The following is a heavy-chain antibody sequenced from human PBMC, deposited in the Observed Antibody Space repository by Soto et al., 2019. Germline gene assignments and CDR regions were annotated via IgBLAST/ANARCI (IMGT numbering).Heavy chain of an antibody. V-gene: IGHV1-3*01. J-gene: IGHJ5*02. CDR2: INAANGDT. D-gene: IGHD6-13*01. Sequence: SVKVSCKASXYTFTSYGIHWVRQAPGQRLEWMGWINAANGDTKYSPKFQGRVTITRDTSASTAYMELSSLRSEDTAVYYCVRRHVSATGIDWFDPWGQGTLVTVSS. CDR1: XYTFTSYG. CDR3: VRRHVSATGIDWFDP.